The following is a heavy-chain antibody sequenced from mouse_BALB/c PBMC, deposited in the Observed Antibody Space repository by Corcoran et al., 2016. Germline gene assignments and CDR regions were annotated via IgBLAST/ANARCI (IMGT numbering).Heavy chain of an antibody. J-gene: IGHJ4*01. Sequence: EVQLQQSGPELVKPGASVKMSCKASGYTFTSYVMHWVKQKPGQGLEWIGYINPYNDGTKYNEKFKGKATLTSDKSSSTAYMELSSLTSEDSAVYYCARWLYDGYSNYYAMDYWGQGTSVTVSS. CDR2: INPYNDGT. V-gene: IGHV1S136*01. D-gene: IGHD2-3*01. CDR1: GYTFTSYV. CDR3: ARWLYDGYSNYYAMDY.